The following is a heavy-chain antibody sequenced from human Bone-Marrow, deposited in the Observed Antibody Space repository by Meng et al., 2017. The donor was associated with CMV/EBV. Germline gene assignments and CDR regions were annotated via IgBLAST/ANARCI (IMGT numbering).Heavy chain of an antibody. CDR2: INANSGGT. D-gene: IGHD6-13*01. CDR1: GYIFTGYY. Sequence: ASVKVSCKTSGYIFTGYYMHWVRQAPGQGLEWMGCINANSGGTNYAQKFQGRFSMTRDTSINTAYMELRSLRSDDTAVYYCARVPLVGSSWYSAGGTNDYWGQGTLVTVSS. J-gene: IGHJ4*02. V-gene: IGHV1-2*02. CDR3: ARVPLVGSSWYSAGGTNDY.